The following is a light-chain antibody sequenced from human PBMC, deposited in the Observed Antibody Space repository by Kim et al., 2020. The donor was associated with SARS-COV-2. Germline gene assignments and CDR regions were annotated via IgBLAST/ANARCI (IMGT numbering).Light chain of an antibody. Sequence: SSELTQDPAVSAALGQTVRITCQGDSLRSYSANWYQQKPGQAPVLVIHGKNSRPSGIPDRFSGSSSGNTASLTITGAQAEDEADYYCNSRDSSGNLLVFGGGTQLT. V-gene: IGLV3-19*01. CDR3: NSRDSSGNLLV. CDR2: GKN. CDR1: SLRSYS. J-gene: IGLJ3*02.